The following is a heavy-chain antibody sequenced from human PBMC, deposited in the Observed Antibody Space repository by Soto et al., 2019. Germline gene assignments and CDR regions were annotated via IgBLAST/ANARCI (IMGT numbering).Heavy chain of an antibody. D-gene: IGHD5-18*01. J-gene: IGHJ4*02. CDR2: ISSSSSYT. Sequence: GGSLRLSCAASGFTFSDYYMSWIRQAPGKGLEWVSYISSSSSYTNYADSVKGRFTISRDNAKNSLYLQMNSLRAEDTAVYYCERRDSYGLIDYWGQGTLVTVSS. V-gene: IGHV3-11*06. CDR3: ERRDSYGLIDY. CDR1: GFTFSDYY.